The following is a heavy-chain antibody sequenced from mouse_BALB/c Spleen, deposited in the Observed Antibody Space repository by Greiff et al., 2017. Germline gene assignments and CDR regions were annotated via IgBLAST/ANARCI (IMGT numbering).Heavy chain of an antibody. CDR1: GYAFTNYL. D-gene: IGHD2-2*01. Sequence: VQLQQSGAELVRPGTSVKVSCKASGYAFTNYLIEWVKQRPGQGLEWIGVINPGSGGTNYNEKFKGKATLTADKSSSTDYMQLSSLTSDDSAVYFCARKGNYGYDGYAMDYWGQGTSVTVSS. J-gene: IGHJ4*01. V-gene: IGHV1-54*01. CDR3: ARKGNYGYDGYAMDY. CDR2: INPGSGGT.